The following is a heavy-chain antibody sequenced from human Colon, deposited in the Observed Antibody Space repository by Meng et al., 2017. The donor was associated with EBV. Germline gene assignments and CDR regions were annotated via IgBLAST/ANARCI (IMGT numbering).Heavy chain of an antibody. CDR1: GDSFTSGDYS. Sequence: HSGSGLVRPSPSLSLPCAVSGDSFTSGDYSWPWIRQPPGKGLEWIGYIYHGVNIYYTPSLRSRVTISVDKSRNQFSLKLTSVSAADTAVYYCGRDTRRGGGWFDPWGQGTLVTVSS. V-gene: IGHV4-30-2*01. CDR2: IYHGVNI. J-gene: IGHJ5*02. CDR3: GRDTRRGGGWFDP. D-gene: IGHD3-10*01.